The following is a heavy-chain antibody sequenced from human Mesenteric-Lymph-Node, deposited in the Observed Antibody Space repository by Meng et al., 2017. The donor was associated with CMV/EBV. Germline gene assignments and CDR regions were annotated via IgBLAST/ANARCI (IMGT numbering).Heavy chain of an antibody. CDR3: ARVLLGARPDDY. Sequence: GESLKISCAASGFTFSSYEMNWVRQAPGKGLEWVSYITNSGGAMYYADSVKGRFTISRDNAKNSLYLQMKNLRAEDTAVYYCARVLLGARPDDYWGQGTLVTVSS. CDR2: ITNSGGAM. D-gene: IGHD6-6*01. CDR1: GFTFSSYE. J-gene: IGHJ4*02. V-gene: IGHV3-48*03.